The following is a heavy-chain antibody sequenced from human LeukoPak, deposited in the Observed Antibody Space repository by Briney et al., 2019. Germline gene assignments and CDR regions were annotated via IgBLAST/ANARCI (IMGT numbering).Heavy chain of an antibody. CDR1: GFTVSSYA. Sequence: GGSLRLSCAASGFTVSSYAMSWVRQAPGKGLEWVSAISGSGGSTYYADSVKGRFTISRDNSKNTLYLQMNSLRAEDTAVYYCAKTRLEYYYDSSGYLALDYWGQGTLVTVSS. CDR3: AKTRLEYYYDSSGYLALDY. D-gene: IGHD3-22*01. J-gene: IGHJ4*02. V-gene: IGHV3-23*01. CDR2: ISGSGGST.